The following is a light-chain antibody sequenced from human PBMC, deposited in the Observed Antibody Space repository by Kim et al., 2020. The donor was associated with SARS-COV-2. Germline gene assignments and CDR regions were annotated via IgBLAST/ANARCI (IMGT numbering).Light chain of an antibody. J-gene: IGKJ5*01. Sequence: EIVLTQSPATVSLSPGERATLSCRASQSVRTYLAWYQQKPGQAPRLLIYDASNSATGIPARFSGSGSGTDFTLTISSLEPEDFAVYYCQQRSNWPTFGQGTRLEIK. CDR3: QQRSNWPT. CDR1: QSVRTY. CDR2: DAS. V-gene: IGKV3-11*01.